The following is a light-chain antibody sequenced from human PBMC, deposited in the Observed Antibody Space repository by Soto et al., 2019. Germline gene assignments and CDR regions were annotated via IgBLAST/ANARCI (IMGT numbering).Light chain of an antibody. CDR3: QQSFSTPIT. V-gene: IGKV1-39*01. Sequence: DSPMTQSPSSVSASVGDRVTITCRASQSISLYLNWYHQKPGMAPKLLIYTASNFQGGVPSRFSGSGSGTDFTLTISSLQPEDFAIYYCQQSFSTPITFGQGTRLEVK. J-gene: IGKJ5*01. CDR1: QSISLY. CDR2: TAS.